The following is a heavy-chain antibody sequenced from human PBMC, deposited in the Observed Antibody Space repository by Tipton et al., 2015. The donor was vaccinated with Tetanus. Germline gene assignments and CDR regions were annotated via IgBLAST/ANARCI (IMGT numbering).Heavy chain of an antibody. CDR1: GGSISGHYF. Sequence: GLVKPSQTLSVTCTVSGGSISGHYFWTWIRQPPGKGLEWIGEINYDGSTNYSPSLKSRVTLSLDTTKKQVSLKLSSVTAADTAVYYCARGDYYGSGTYDVWGQGTTVTVPS. D-gene: IGHD3-10*01. V-gene: IGHV4-34*01. CDR2: INYDGST. J-gene: IGHJ6*02. CDR3: ARGDYYGSGTYDV.